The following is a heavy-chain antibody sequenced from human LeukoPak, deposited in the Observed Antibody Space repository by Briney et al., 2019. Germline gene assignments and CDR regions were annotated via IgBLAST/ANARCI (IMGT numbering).Heavy chain of an antibody. V-gene: IGHV1-69*04. J-gene: IGHJ4*02. Sequence: SVKVSCKASGGTFSSYAISWVRQAPGQGLEWMGRIIPILGIANYAQKFQGRVTITADKSTSTAYMELSSLRSEDTAVYYCAREGSGYDSDFDYWGQGTLVTVSS. CDR1: GGTFSSYA. CDR3: AREGSGYDSDFDY. CDR2: IIPILGIA. D-gene: IGHD5-12*01.